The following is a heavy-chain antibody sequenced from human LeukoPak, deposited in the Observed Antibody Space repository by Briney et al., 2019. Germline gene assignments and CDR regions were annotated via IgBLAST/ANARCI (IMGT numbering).Heavy chain of an antibody. CDR3: AKDPIRDHYDTIPSYYFDS. J-gene: IGHJ4*02. V-gene: IGHV3-7*03. Sequence: GGSLRLSCAASGFTFSSYWMTWVRQAPGKGLEWVANIKQDGSKKNYVDSVKGRFTISRDNAKNSLYLQMNSLRADDTAVYYCAKDPIRDHYDTIPSYYFDSWGQGTLVTVSS. D-gene: IGHD3-22*01. CDR1: GFTFSSYW. CDR2: IKQDGSKK.